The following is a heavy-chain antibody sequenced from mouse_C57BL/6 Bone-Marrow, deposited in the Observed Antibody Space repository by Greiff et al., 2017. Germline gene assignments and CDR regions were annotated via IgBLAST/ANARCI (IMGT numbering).Heavy chain of an antibody. J-gene: IGHJ1*03. Sequence: VQLQQPGAELVKPGASVKMSCKASGYTFTSYWITWVKQRPGQGLEWIGDIYPGSGSTNYNEKFKSKATLTVDTSSSTAYMQLSSLASEDSAVYYSAWGAYAYWYFDVWGTGTAVTVTS. CDR2: IYPGSGST. CDR1: GYTFTSYW. V-gene: IGHV1-55*01. CDR3: AWGAYAYWYFDV. D-gene: IGHD2-12*01.